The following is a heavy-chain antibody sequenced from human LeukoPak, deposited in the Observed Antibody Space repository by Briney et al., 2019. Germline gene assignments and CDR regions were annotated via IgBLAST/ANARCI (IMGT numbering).Heavy chain of an antibody. Sequence: PGGSLRLSCAASGFTFSSYAMSWVRQAPGKGLEWVSAISGSGGSTYYADSVKGRFTISRDNSKNTLYLQMNSLRAEDTAVYYCAKAYGDYSDYYYGMDVWGQGTTVTVSS. V-gene: IGHV3-23*01. D-gene: IGHD4-17*01. J-gene: IGHJ6*02. CDR2: ISGSGGST. CDR1: GFTFSSYA. CDR3: AKAYGDYSDYYYGMDV.